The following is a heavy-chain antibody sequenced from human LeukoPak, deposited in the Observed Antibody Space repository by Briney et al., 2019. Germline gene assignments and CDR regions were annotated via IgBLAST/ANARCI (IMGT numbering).Heavy chain of an antibody. CDR3: ARQATAAVTRFDY. J-gene: IGHJ4*02. D-gene: IGHD6-13*01. CDR2: IYTSGST. V-gene: IGHV4-59*08. Sequence: PSETLSLTCTVSGGSISSYYWSWIRQPPGKGLEWIGRIYTSGSTNYNPSLKSRVTISVDTSKNQFSLRLSSVTAADTAVYYCARQATAAVTRFDYWGQGTLVTVSS. CDR1: GGSISSYY.